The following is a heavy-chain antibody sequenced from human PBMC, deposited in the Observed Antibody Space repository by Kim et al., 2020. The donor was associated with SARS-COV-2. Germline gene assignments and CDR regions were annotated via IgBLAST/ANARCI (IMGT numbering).Heavy chain of an antibody. Sequence: SETLSLTCTVSGGSISSYYWSWIRQPPGKGLEWIGYIYYSGSTNYNPSLKSRVTISVDTSKNQFSLKLSSVTAADTAVYYCARLHFGVYYYYYGMDVWGQGTTVTVSS. D-gene: IGHD3-3*01. V-gene: IGHV4-59*08. CDR1: GGSISSYY. J-gene: IGHJ6*02. CDR3: ARLHFGVYYYYYGMDV. CDR2: IYYSGST.